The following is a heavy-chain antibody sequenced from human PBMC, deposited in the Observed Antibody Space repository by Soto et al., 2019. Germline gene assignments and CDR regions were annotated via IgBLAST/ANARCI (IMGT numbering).Heavy chain of an antibody. D-gene: IGHD2-15*01. CDR3: ARAAPRYCSGGSCYSGRDY. CDR2: IYHSGRT. V-gene: IGHV4-39*07. Sequence: SETQPVTYTVSCGSIRNSSYCRSCISKTPGKGLEWIGSIYHSGRTNYNPSLKSRVTISVATSKNQFSLKLSSVTAADTAVYYCARAAPRYCSGGSCYSGRDYWGQATLLTVSS. CDR1: CGSIRNSSYC. J-gene: IGHJ4*02.